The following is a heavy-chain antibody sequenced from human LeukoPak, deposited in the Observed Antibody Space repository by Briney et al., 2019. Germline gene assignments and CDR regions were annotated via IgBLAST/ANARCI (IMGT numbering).Heavy chain of an antibody. D-gene: IGHD6-19*01. J-gene: IGHJ4*02. V-gene: IGHV3-48*01. CDR2: ISSSSSTI. CDR1: GFTFSSYN. Sequence: GGSLRLSCAASGFTFSSYNMNWVRQAPGKGLEWVSYISSSSSTIYYADSVKGRFTISRDNSKNTLYLQMNSLRAEDTAVYYCATGAVAGKGPFDYWGQGTLVTVSS. CDR3: ATGAVAGKGPFDY.